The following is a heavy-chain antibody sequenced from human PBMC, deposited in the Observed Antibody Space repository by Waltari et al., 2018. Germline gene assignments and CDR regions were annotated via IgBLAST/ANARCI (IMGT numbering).Heavy chain of an antibody. J-gene: IGHJ4*02. CDR2: KKQDGREK. Sequence: EVQLVESGGGLVQPGGSLRLSCAASGFTFSSYWMSWVRQAPGKGLEWGANKKQDGREKDSVDSGKGRFTISRDNAKNSLFLQMNSLRAEDTAGYYCARDYSSSSGGFDYWGQGTLVTVSS. D-gene: IGHD6-6*01. CDR3: ARDYSSSSGGFDY. CDR1: GFTFSSYW. V-gene: IGHV3-7*01.